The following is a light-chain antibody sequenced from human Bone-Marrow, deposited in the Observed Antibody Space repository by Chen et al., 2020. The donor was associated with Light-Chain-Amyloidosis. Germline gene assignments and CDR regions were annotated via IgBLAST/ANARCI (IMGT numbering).Light chain of an antibody. CDR3: QVWDRSSDRPV. Sequence: SSVLTQPSSVSVSPGQTATLASGGNNIGATSVHWYQQTPGQAPLLVVYDDSDRPSGIPERLSGSNSGNTATLTISRLEAGDEADYYCQVWDRSSDRPVFGGGTKLTVL. CDR2: DDS. CDR1: NIGATS. J-gene: IGLJ3*02. V-gene: IGLV3-21*02.